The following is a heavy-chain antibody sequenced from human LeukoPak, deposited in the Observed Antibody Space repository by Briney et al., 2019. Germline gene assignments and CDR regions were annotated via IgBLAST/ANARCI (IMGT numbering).Heavy chain of an antibody. V-gene: IGHV3-74*01. J-gene: IGHJ4*02. CDR1: GFTFSNHW. CDR3: ARDARVGDPFDY. Sequence: PGGSLRLSCAASGFTFSNHWMHWVRQAPGKGLVWVSRIRTDGDTSYADSVRGRFTIFRDNSKNTLYLEMNSLRAEDTAVYYCARDARVGDPFDYWGQGTLVTVSS. D-gene: IGHD4-17*01. CDR2: IRTDGDT.